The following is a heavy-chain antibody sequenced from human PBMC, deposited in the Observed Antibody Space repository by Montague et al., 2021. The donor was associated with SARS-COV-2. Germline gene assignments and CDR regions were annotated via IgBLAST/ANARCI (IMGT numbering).Heavy chain of an antibody. J-gene: IGHJ2*01. Sequence: CAISGDSVSRNSAAWNWIRQSPSRGLEWLGRTYYRSKWYNDYAVSVKSRITINPDTSKNQISLQLSSVTAADTAVYYCARGSGWYKYWYFDLWGRGTLVTVSA. CDR1: GDSVSRNSAA. D-gene: IGHD6-19*01. V-gene: IGHV6-1*01. CDR2: TYYRSKWYN. CDR3: ARGSGWYKYWYFDL.